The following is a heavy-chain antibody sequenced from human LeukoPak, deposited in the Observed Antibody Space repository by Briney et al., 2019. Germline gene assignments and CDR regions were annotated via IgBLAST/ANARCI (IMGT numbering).Heavy chain of an antibody. J-gene: IGHJ4*02. CDR1: GGSVSGDY. CDR2: INHRAST. Sequence: SETLSLTCAVYGGSVSGDYWIWIRQPPGKGQERIAEINHRASTNSHPSRNSSVTLSVDTSQNQFSLKLSSVTAADTAVYYCARRQEMAQYFDYWGQGTLVTVSS. V-gene: IGHV4-34*01. CDR3: ARRQEMAQYFDY. D-gene: IGHD5-24*01.